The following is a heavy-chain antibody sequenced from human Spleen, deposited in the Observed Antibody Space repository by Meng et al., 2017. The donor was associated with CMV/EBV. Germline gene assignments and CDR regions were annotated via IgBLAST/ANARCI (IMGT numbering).Heavy chain of an antibody. V-gene: IGHV3-21*01. J-gene: IGHJ6*02. Sequence: GGSLRLSCAASGFTFSRYSMNWVRQAPGKGLEWVSSISVTSTYIYYADSVKGRFTISRDSAKNSLYLQMNSLRAEDTAVYYCARDTGQWLATGPYYYYGMDVWGQGTTVTV. D-gene: IGHD6-19*01. CDR3: ARDTGQWLATGPYYYYGMDV. CDR2: ISVTSTYI. CDR1: GFTFSRYS.